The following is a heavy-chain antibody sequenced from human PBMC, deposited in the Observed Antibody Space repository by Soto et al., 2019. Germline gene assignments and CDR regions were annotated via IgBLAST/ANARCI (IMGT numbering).Heavy chain of an antibody. CDR2: MTGDGRAI. V-gene: IGHV3-48*01. CDR1: GFNFDIYS. D-gene: IGHD3-3*01. CDR3: TRGVEYGLDC. Sequence: PGGSLRLSCVASGFNFDIYSMNWVRQAPGKGLEWVSYMTGDGRAIHYADSVKGRFTISRDNVKNSVFLQMNSLGGEDTAVYYCTRGVEYGLDCCAQGTMVTVSS. J-gene: IGHJ3*01.